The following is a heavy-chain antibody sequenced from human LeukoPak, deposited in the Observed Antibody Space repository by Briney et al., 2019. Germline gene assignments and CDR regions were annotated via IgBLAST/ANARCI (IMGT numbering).Heavy chain of an antibody. CDR1: GFTFSSYA. D-gene: IGHD6-13*01. CDR2: ISSNGGST. V-gene: IGHV3-64*01. Sequence: QPGGSLRLSCAASGFTFSSYAMHWVRQAPGKGLEYVSAISSNGGSTYYANSVKGRFTISRDNSKNTLYLQMGSLRAEDMAVYYCARAAAGTRSAFDIWGQGTMVTVSS. J-gene: IGHJ3*02. CDR3: ARAAAGTRSAFDI.